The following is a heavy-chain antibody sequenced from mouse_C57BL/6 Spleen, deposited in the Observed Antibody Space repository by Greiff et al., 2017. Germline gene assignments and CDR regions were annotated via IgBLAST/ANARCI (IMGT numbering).Heavy chain of an antibody. CDR3: ANDRGYFDY. CDR2: INYDGSST. J-gene: IGHJ2*01. Sequence: EVMLVESEGGLVQPGSSMKLSCTASGFTFSDYYMAWVRQVPEKGLEWVANINYDGSSTYYLDTLKSRFIISRDNAKNILYLQMSTLKSEDTATYYCANDRGYFDYWGQGTTLTVSS. V-gene: IGHV5-16*01. CDR1: GFTFSDYY.